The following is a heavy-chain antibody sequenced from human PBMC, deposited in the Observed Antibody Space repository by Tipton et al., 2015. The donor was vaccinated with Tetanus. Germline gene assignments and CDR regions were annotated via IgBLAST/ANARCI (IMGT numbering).Heavy chain of an antibody. CDR1: GGSISSYY. Sequence: LRLSCTLSGGSISSYYWSWVRQPPGKGLEWLGYVFYSGSTDLNPSLKSRVTISVDTSNNLFSLKLTSVTTADTAVYYCARSGGRRYAFDIWGQGIMVTVSS. J-gene: IGHJ3*02. V-gene: IGHV4-59*01. D-gene: IGHD3-16*01. CDR3: ARSGGRRYAFDI. CDR2: VFYSGST.